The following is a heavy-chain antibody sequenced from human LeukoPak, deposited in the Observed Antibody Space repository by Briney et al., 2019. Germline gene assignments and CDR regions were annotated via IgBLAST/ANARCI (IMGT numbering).Heavy chain of an antibody. Sequence: GASVKVSCKASGYTFTSYGISWARQAPGQGLEWMGWISAYNGNTNYAQKLQGRVTMTTDTSTSTAYMELRSLRSDDTAVYYCARGSPPRRNYDSRGYYSYYFDYWGQGTLVTVSS. J-gene: IGHJ4*02. D-gene: IGHD3-22*01. CDR1: GYTFTSYG. CDR2: ISAYNGNT. V-gene: IGHV1-18*01. CDR3: ARGSPPRRNYDSRGYYSYYFDY.